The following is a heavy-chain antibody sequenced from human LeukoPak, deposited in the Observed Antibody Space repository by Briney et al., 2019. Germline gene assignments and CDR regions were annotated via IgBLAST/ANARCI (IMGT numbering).Heavy chain of an antibody. V-gene: IGHV3-30*14. CDR3: AKDGRLLEFDY. J-gene: IGHJ4*02. Sequence: GGPLRLSCAASGFTFSSYAMHWVRRAPGKGLEWVAVISYDGSNKYYADSVKGRFTISRDISKNTLYLQMNSLRAEDTAVYYCAKDGRLLEFDYWDQGTLVIVSS. CDR1: GFTFSSYA. D-gene: IGHD2-21*02. CDR2: ISYDGSNK.